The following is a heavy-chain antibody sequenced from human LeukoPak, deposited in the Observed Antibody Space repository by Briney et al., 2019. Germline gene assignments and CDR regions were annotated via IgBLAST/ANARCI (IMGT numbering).Heavy chain of an antibody. CDR1: GYTFTGYY. D-gene: IGHD5-24*01. V-gene: IGHV1-2*02. J-gene: IGHJ3*02. CDR3: ARGSLGGYNSLNAFDI. CDR2: INPNSGGT. Sequence: GASVKVSCKASGYTFTGYYMHWVRQAPGQGLEWMGWINPNSGGTNYAQKFQGRVTMTRDTSASTAYMELSSLRSEDMAVYYCARGSLGGYNSLNAFDIWGQGTMVTVSS.